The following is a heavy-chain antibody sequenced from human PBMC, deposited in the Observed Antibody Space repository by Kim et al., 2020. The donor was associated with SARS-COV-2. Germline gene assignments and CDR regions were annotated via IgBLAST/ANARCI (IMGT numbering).Heavy chain of an antibody. Sequence: SETLSLTCTVSGGSVSSGSYYWSWIRQPPGKGLEWIGYIYYSGSTNYNSSLKSRATISVDTSKNQFSLKLSSVTAADTAVYYCARDQEWFGELLGDYYYYGMDVWGQGTTVTVSS. CDR1: GGSVSSGSYY. J-gene: IGHJ6*02. CDR3: ARDQEWFGELLGDYYYYGMDV. D-gene: IGHD3-10*01. V-gene: IGHV4-61*01. CDR2: IYYSGST.